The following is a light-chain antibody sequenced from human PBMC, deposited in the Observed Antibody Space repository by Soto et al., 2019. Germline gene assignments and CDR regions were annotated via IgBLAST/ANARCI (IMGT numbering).Light chain of an antibody. Sequence: QSALTQPPSASGSPGQSVTISCTGTTRDVGGYNYVSWYQQHPGQAPKLIIYEVVKRPSGVPDRISGSKSGNTASLTVSGLQIEDEADYYCSSYAGNKIVLFGGGTKLTVL. V-gene: IGLV2-8*01. CDR2: EVV. J-gene: IGLJ2*01. CDR3: SSYAGNKIVL. CDR1: TRDVGGYNY.